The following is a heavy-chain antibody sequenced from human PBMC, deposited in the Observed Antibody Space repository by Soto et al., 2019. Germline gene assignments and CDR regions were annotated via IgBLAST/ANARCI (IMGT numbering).Heavy chain of an antibody. Sequence: QVQLQESGPGLVKPSGTLSLTCTVSDGSISSDYWWTWVRQPPGKGLEWIGEIHHNGNTAYDPSLKSRVTISLDKSNNQFSLQLTSVTAADTAVYYCAGRVYRLVGGGFYWGQGALVTVSS. V-gene: IGHV4-4*02. CDR3: AGRVYRLVGGGFY. D-gene: IGHD2-8*01. CDR2: IHHNGNT. J-gene: IGHJ4*02. CDR1: DGSISSDYW.